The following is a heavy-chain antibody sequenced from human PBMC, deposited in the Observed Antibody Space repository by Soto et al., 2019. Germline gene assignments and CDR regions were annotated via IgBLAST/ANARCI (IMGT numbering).Heavy chain of an antibody. CDR2: INAANGDT. CDR3: VRGGGGGLFDP. CDR1: GYTFTSYG. Sequence: ASVKVSCKASGYTFTSYGIHWVRQAPGQRLEWMGWINAANGDTKYSPKFQGRFTISRDNAKRSLYLQMMSLTAEDTAIYYCVRGGGGGLFDPWGQGTMVTVSS. D-gene: IGHD2-15*01. J-gene: IGHJ5*02. V-gene: IGHV1-3*01.